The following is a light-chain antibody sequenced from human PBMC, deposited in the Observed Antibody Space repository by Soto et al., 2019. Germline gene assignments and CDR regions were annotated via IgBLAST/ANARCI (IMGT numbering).Light chain of an antibody. J-gene: IGKJ1*01. CDR3: QQYNNWPLS. V-gene: IGKV3D-15*01. CDR1: QSVSSN. CDR2: GAS. Sequence: EIVMTQSPATLSVSPGERATLSCRASQSVSSNLAWYQHKPGQAPRLLIYGASTRATDIPARFSGSGSGTAFTLTISSLQSEDFAVYYCQQYNNWPLSFGQGTKVEIK.